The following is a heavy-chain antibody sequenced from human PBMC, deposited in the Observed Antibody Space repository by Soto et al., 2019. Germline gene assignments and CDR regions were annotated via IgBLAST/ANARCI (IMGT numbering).Heavy chain of an antibody. V-gene: IGHV3-49*03. D-gene: IGHD3-10*01. Sequence: GESLKISCTASGFTFGDYAMSWFRQAPGKGLEWVGFIRSKAYGGTTEYAASVKGRFTISRDDSKSIAYLQMNSLKTEDTAVYYCTRAPAQVQWFGDSYYYGMDVWGQGTTVTVSS. CDR2: IRSKAYGGTT. CDR3: TRAPAQVQWFGDSYYYGMDV. J-gene: IGHJ6*02. CDR1: GFTFGDYA.